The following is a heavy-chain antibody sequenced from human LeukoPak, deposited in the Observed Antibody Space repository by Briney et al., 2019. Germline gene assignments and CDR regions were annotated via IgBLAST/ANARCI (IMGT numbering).Heavy chain of an antibody. J-gene: IGHJ4*02. D-gene: IGHD1-14*01. Sequence: GGSLRLSCAASGFTFSSYAMHWVRQAPGKGLEWVAVIWYDGSNKYYADSVKGRFTISRDNSKNTLYLQMNSLRAEHTAVYYCARETRAPAPGGPFDYWGQGTLVTVSS. CDR2: IWYDGSNK. V-gene: IGHV3-33*08. CDR3: ARETRAPAPGGPFDY. CDR1: GFTFSSYA.